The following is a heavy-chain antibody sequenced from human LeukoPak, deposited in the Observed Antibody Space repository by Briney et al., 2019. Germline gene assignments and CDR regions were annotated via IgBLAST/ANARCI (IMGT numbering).Heavy chain of an antibody. Sequence: GGSLRLSCAASGFTFSSYGMHWVRQAPGKGLEWVAFIRYDGSNKYYADSVKGRFTISRDNSKNTLYLQMNSLRAEDTAVYYCARDFRYYYGSGSYYKGYYYYYYMDVWGKGTTVTVSS. J-gene: IGHJ6*03. D-gene: IGHD3-10*01. CDR1: GFTFSSYG. CDR3: ARDFRYYYGSGSYYKGYYYYYYMDV. CDR2: IRYDGSNK. V-gene: IGHV3-30*02.